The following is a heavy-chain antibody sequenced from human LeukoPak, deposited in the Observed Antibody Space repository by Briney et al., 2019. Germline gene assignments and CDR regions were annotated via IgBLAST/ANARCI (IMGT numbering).Heavy chain of an antibody. D-gene: IGHD3-10*01. CDR2: ISGSSGNM. J-gene: IGHJ5*02. V-gene: IGHV3-21*01. CDR3: ASYGSGNL. CDR1: GFTFSSYT. Sequence: GESLRLSCTASGFTFSSYTMIWVRQAPGKGLEWVSSISGSSGNMYHADSVKGRFTISRDNAKNSLYLQMNSLRVEDTAFYHCASYGSGNLWGQGTLVTVSS.